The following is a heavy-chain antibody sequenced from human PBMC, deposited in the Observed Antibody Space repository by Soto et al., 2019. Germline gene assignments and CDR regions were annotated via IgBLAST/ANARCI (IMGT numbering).Heavy chain of an antibody. Sequence: PGGSLRLSCAASGFTFSDYYMSWIRQAPGKGLEWVSYISSSGSTIYYADSVKGRFTISRDNAKNSLYLQMNSLRAEDTAVYYCAREYCSGGSCYDYGAFDIWGQGTMVTVS. CDR3: AREYCSGGSCYDYGAFDI. V-gene: IGHV3-11*01. D-gene: IGHD2-15*01. CDR2: ISSSGSTI. CDR1: GFTFSDYY. J-gene: IGHJ3*02.